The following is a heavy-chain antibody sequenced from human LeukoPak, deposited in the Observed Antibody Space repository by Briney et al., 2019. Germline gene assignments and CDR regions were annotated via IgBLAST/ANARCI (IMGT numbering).Heavy chain of an antibody. Sequence: GGSLRLSCAASAFTFSSYSMNWVRQAPGEGLEWVSSISSSGSYIYYADSVKGRFTISRDNAKNSLYLQMNSLRAEDTAVYYCAELGITMIGGVWGKGTTVTISS. J-gene: IGHJ6*04. D-gene: IGHD3-10*02. CDR3: AELGITMIGGV. V-gene: IGHV3-21*01. CDR1: AFTFSSYS. CDR2: ISSSGSYI.